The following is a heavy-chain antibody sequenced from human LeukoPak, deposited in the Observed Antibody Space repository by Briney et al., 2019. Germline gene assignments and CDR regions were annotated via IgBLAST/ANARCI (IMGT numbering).Heavy chain of an antibody. J-gene: IGHJ5*02. Sequence: GESLRISCKGSGYSFTNYWIAWVRQMPGKGLERMGIIYPGDSDTRYSPSFQGQVTISADKSISTAYLQWSSLKASDTAMYYCARRSSGPGWFDPWGQGTLVTVSS. CDR1: GYSFTNYW. V-gene: IGHV5-51*01. CDR3: ARRSSGPGWFDP. D-gene: IGHD6-19*01. CDR2: IYPGDSDT.